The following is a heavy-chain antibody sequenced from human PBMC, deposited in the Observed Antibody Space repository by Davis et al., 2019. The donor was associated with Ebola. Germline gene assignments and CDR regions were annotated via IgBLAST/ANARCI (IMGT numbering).Heavy chain of an antibody. CDR3: ARCHYYGSGSYPEGYYGMDV. J-gene: IGHJ6*02. CDR2: INAGNGNT. V-gene: IGHV1-3*01. Sequence: AASVKVSCKASGYTFTSYAMHWVRKAPGQRLEWMGWINAGNGNTKYSQKFQGRVTITMDTSASTAYMELSSLRSEDTAVYYCARCHYYGSGSYPEGYYGMDVWGQGTTVTVSS. D-gene: IGHD3-10*01. CDR1: GYTFTSYA.